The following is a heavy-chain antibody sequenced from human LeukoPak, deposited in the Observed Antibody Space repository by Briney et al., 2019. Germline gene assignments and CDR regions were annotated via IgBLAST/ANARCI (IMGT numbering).Heavy chain of an antibody. D-gene: IGHD2-2*01. J-gene: IGHJ2*01. Sequence: SETLSLTCTVSGGSISSYYWSWIPQPAGKGLEWIGRIYSSGSTNYNPSLKSRVTMSVDTSKNQFSLKLSSVTAADTAVYYCARGQYHLLYWYFDLWGRGTLVTVSS. CDR2: IYSSGST. CDR3: ARGQYHLLYWYFDL. CDR1: GGSISSYY. V-gene: IGHV4-4*07.